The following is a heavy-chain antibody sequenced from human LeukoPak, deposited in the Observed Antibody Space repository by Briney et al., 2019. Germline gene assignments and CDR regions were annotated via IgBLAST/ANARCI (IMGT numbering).Heavy chain of an antibody. CDR1: GFTVSSNY. CDR3: ARGPEWLVPDHYFDY. D-gene: IGHD6-19*01. CDR2: IYSGGST. V-gene: IGHV3-53*01. J-gene: IGHJ4*02. Sequence: PGGSLRLSCAASGFTVSSNYMSWVRQAPGKGLEWVSVIYSGGSTYYADSVKGRFTISRDNSKNTLYLQMNSLRAEDTAVYYCARGPEWLVPDHYFDYWGQGTLVTVSS.